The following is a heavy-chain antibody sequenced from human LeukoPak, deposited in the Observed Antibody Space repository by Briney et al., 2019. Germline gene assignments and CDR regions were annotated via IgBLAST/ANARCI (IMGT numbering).Heavy chain of an antibody. CDR1: GFTFSDSY. CDR2: IGGSSGTI. D-gene: IGHD5-18*01. J-gene: IGHJ4*02. CDR3: ARGTYTAVDY. V-gene: IGHV3-11*04. Sequence: GGSLRLSCAASGFTFSDSYMSWLRQAPGKGLECVSYIGGSSGTIYYADSAKGRFTISRDNAKNSLYLQMNSLRAEDTAVYYCARGTYTAVDYWGQGTLVTVSS.